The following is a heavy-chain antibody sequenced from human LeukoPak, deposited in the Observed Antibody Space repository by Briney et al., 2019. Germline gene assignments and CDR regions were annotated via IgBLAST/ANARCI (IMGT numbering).Heavy chain of an antibody. CDR2: ISAYNGNT. V-gene: IGHV1-18*01. J-gene: IGHJ4*02. Sequence: ASVKASCKASGYTFTSYGISWVRQAPGQGLEWMGWISAYNGNTNYAQKLQGRVTMTTDTSTSTAYMELRSLRSDDTAVYYCAGSRYKYSSSYSPPPYWGQGTLVTVSS. CDR3: AGSRYKYSSSYSPPPY. CDR1: GYTFTSYG. D-gene: IGHD6-6*01.